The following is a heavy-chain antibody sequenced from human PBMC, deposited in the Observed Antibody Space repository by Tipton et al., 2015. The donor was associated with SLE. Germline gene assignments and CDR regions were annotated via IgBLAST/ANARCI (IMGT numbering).Heavy chain of an antibody. CDR1: GDSVSSNGAA. D-gene: IGHD4-17*01. CDR2: TYYRSKWYN. CDR3: AREARTVTRSYWYFDL. J-gene: IGHJ2*01. Sequence: GLVKPSQTLSLTCAISGDSVSSNGAAWNWIRQSPSRGLEWLGRTYYRSKWYNDYAVSVKSRITINPDTSKNQFSLQLNSVTPEDTAVYYCAREARTVTRSYWYFDLWGRGTLVTVSS. V-gene: IGHV6-1*01.